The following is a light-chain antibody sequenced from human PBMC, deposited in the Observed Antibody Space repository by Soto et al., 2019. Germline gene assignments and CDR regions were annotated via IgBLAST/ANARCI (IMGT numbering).Light chain of an antibody. CDR1: QGISSH. CDR2: AAS. Sequence: DIQLTQSPSLLSASVGDRVTITCRASQGISSHLAWYQQKSGKAPKLLMYAASTLQSGVPSRFSGSGSGTEFTLTISSLQPEDFATDYCQQLNSYPLTCGGGTKVEIK. CDR3: QQLNSYPLT. J-gene: IGKJ4*01. V-gene: IGKV1-9*01.